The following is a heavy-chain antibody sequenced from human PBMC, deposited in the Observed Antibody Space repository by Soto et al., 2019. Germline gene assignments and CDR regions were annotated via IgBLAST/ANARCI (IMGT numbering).Heavy chain of an antibody. CDR1: GYTFTSYG. CDR2: ISAYNGNT. Sequence: QVQLVQSGAEVKKPGASVKVSCKASGYTFTSYGISWVRQAPGQGLEWMGWISAYNGNTNYAQKLQGRVTMTTDTAPSKAYMELRSLRSDDTAVYYCASYYYDSSGYLGLDYWGQGTLVTVSS. CDR3: ASYYYDSSGYLGLDY. V-gene: IGHV1-18*01. J-gene: IGHJ4*02. D-gene: IGHD3-22*01.